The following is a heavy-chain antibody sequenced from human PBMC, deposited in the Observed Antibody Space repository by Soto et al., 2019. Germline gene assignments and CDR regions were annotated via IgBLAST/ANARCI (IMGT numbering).Heavy chain of an antibody. Sequence: VGSLRLSCAASGFSFRNYWMHWVRQAPGKGLVWVSRISDYGRVNYADSVEGRFTITRDDAKSELYLQMSSLRLEDTAVYYCARGGLEPFDYLGQGALVTVSS. CDR1: GFSFRNYW. CDR2: ISDYGRV. J-gene: IGHJ4*02. CDR3: ARGGLEPFDY. V-gene: IGHV3-74*01. D-gene: IGHD1-1*01.